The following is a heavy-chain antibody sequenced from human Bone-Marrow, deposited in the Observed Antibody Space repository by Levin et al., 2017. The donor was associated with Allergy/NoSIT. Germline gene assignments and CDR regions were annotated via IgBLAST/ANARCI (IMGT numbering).Heavy chain of an antibody. V-gene: IGHV4-30-2*01. CDR2: IYHSGTT. CDR3: AGFCSSDNCSSVTI. J-gene: IGHJ1*01. CDR1: GGSISKPGNF. D-gene: IGHD2-2*01. Sequence: SETLSLTCSVSGGSISKPGNFWIWIRQPPGKGLEWIGAIYHSGTTFYNSSLQSRVAISIDRSMNHFSLNLQSVTAADTAVYYCAGFCSSDNCSSVTIWGQGTLVTVSS.